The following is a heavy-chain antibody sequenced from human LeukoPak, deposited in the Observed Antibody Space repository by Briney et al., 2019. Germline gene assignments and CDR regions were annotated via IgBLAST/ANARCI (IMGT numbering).Heavy chain of an antibody. Sequence: ASVKVSCKASGYTFTSYGISWVRQAPGQGLEWMGWISAYNGNTNYAQKLQGRVTMTTDTSTSTAYMELRSLRSDDTAVYYCARDFFIAAAGTAVDYWGQGTLVTVSS. D-gene: IGHD6-13*01. V-gene: IGHV1-18*01. CDR2: ISAYNGNT. J-gene: IGHJ4*02. CDR3: ARDFFIAAAGTAVDY. CDR1: GYTFTSYG.